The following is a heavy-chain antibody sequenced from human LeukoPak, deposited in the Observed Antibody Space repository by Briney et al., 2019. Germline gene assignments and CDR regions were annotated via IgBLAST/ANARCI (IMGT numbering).Heavy chain of an antibody. J-gene: IGHJ4*02. D-gene: IGHD2-2*01. V-gene: IGHV3-30*02. CDR2: IRNDGSTK. Sequence: GGSLGLSCAASGFTFITYSMNWVRQAPGKGLEWVAFIRNDGSTKFYADSVKGRFTISRDNSENTLYLQMNSLRAEDTAVYYCAKDLPAAYFDYWGQGTLVTVSS. CDR3: AKDLPAAYFDY. CDR1: GFTFITYS.